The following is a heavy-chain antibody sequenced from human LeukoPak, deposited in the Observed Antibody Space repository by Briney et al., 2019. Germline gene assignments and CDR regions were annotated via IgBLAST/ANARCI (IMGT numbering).Heavy chain of an antibody. J-gene: IGHJ3*02. V-gene: IGHV1-2*02. CDR1: GYTFTGYY. Sequence: ASVKVSCKASGYTFTGYYMHWVRQAPGQRLEWMGWINPNSGGTNYAQKFQGRVTMTRDTSISTAYMELSRLRSDDTAVYYCARPPGRGYCSGGSCPGAFDIWGQGTMVTVSS. CDR2: INPNSGGT. D-gene: IGHD2-15*01. CDR3: ARPPGRGYCSGGSCPGAFDI.